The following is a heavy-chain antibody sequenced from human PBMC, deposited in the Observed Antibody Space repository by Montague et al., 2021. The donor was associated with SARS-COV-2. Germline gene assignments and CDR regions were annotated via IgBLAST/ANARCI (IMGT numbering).Heavy chain of an antibody. V-gene: IGHV2-70*11. CDR1: GFPLSTSGMC. CDR2: MDWEDDK. D-gene: IGHD3-10*01. Sequence: VKPTQTLTLTCTFSGFPLSTSGMCVSWIRQPPGKALEWLARMDWEDDKYYSTSLKTRRTISKDTSKNQVDLTMTNMDPVDTATYYCARIWFMGHRNAFDVWGQGTMVTVSS. J-gene: IGHJ3*01. CDR3: ARIWFMGHRNAFDV.